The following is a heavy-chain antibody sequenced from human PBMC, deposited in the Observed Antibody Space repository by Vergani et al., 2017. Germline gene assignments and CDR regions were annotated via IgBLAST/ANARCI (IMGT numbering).Heavy chain of an antibody. Sequence: QLQLQESGPGLVKPSETLSLTCTVSGGSISSSSYYWGWIRQPPGKGLEWIGSIYFSGSTYYNPSLKSRVTISVDTSKNQFSLKLSSVTAADTAVYYCARSSGGNYYDSSGYFASSAPGDWYFDLWGRGTLVTVSP. CDR3: ARSSGGNYYDSSGYFASSAPGDWYFDL. J-gene: IGHJ2*01. V-gene: IGHV4-39*01. CDR2: IYFSGST. D-gene: IGHD3-22*01. CDR1: GGSISSSSYY.